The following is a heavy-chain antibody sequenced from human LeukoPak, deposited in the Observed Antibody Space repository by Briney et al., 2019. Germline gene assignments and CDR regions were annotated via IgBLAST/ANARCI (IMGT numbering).Heavy chain of an antibody. D-gene: IGHD3-22*01. V-gene: IGHV1-2*02. J-gene: IGHJ4*02. CDR1: GYTFTGYY. CDR3: ARDRTHYYDSSGYYGY. CDR2: INPNSGGT. Sequence: ASVKVSCKASGYTFTGYYMHWVRQAPGQGLEWMGWINPNSGGTNYAQKFQGRVTMTRDTSISTAYMELSRLRSDDTAVYYCARDRTHYYDSSGYYGYWGQGTLVIVSS.